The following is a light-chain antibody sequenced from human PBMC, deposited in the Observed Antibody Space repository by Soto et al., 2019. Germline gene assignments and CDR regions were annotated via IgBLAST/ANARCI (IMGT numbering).Light chain of an antibody. CDR2: EVT. CDR3: SSYTSRSTLV. V-gene: IGLV2-14*01. Sequence: LTQPASVSGSPGQSITISCTGTSSDVGGYNYVSWYQQHPGKAPKLMIYEVTNRPSGVSNRFSGSKSGNTASLTISGLQAEDEADYYCSSYTSRSTLVFATGTKVTVL. CDR1: SSDVGGYNY. J-gene: IGLJ1*01.